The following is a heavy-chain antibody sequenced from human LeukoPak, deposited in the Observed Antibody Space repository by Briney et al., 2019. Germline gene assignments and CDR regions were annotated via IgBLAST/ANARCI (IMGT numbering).Heavy chain of an antibody. CDR3: AREGLNMVRGVIPKEAWGWFDP. D-gene: IGHD3-10*01. V-gene: IGHV4-61*02. J-gene: IGHJ5*02. CDR1: GGSISSGSYY. Sequence: SETLSLTCTVSGGSISSGSYYWNWLRQPAGKGLEWIGRIYRSGSSNYNPSLKSLVTVSVDTSTTQFSRKLSSVTAADTAVYYCAREGLNMVRGVIPKEAWGWFDPWGQGTLVTVSS. CDR2: IYRSGSS.